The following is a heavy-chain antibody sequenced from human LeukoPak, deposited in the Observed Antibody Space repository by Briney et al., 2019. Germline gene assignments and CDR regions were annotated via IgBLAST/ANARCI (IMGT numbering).Heavy chain of an antibody. J-gene: IGHJ4*02. CDR1: GFTFSTYG. CDR3: AKEGCTFTTCYINC. Sequence: GGSLRLSCAASGFTFSTYGMHWVRQAPGKGLEWVAVIWYDGSNKYYADSVKGRFTISRDNSKNTLYLQMNSLRAEDTAVYYCAKEGCTFTTCYINCWGQGTLVTVSS. D-gene: IGHD2-2*02. V-gene: IGHV3-33*06. CDR2: IWYDGSNK.